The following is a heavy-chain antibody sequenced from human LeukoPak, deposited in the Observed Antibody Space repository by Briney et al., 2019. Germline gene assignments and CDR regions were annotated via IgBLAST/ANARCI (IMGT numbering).Heavy chain of an antibody. V-gene: IGHV3-21*01. CDR1: GLPFSNYG. J-gene: IGHJ4*02. Sequence: GGSLRLSCAASGLPFSNYGMNWVRQAPGKGLEWVSSISTSSSSSYIYYADSVTGRFTISRDNAKNSLYLQMNSLRAEDTAVYYCARRATTERGHSYGLDYWGQGTLVTVSS. D-gene: IGHD5-18*01. CDR2: ISTSSSSSYI. CDR3: ARRATTERGHSYGLDY.